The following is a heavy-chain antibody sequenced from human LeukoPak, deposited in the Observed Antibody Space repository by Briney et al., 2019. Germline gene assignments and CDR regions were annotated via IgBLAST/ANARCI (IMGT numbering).Heavy chain of an antibody. CDR3: ATYYYDSSDAY. V-gene: IGHV3-21*01. Sequence: GGSLRLSCAASGFTFSSYSMNWVRQAPGKGLEWVSSISSSSNYIYYADSVKGRFTISRDNAKNSLYLQMNSLRAEDTGVYYCATYYYDSSDAYWGQGTLVTVSS. D-gene: IGHD3-22*01. CDR1: GFTFSSYS. J-gene: IGHJ4*02. CDR2: ISSSSNYI.